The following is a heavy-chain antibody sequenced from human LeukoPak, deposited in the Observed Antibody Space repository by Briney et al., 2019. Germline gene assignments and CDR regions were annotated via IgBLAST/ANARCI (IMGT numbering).Heavy chain of an antibody. Sequence: PGGSLRLSCAASGFTFDDYAMHWVRQAPGKGLEWVSGISWNSGSIGYADSVKGRFTISRDNAKNSLYLQMNSLRAEDTALYYCAKTPDGRIAEYGMDVWGQGTTVTVSS. CDR3: AKTPDGRIAEYGMDV. V-gene: IGHV3-9*01. CDR1: GFTFDDYA. J-gene: IGHJ6*02. D-gene: IGHD6-13*01. CDR2: ISWNSGSI.